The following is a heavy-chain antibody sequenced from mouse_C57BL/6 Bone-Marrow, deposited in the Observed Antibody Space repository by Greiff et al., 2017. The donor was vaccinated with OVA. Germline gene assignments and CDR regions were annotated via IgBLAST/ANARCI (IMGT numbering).Heavy chain of an antibody. J-gene: IGHJ3*01. CDR3: AGSRSATEVAAPAY. D-gene: IGHD1-1*01. CDR2: IHPNSGST. V-gene: IGHV1-64*01. CDR1: GYTFTSYW. Sequence: QVQLQQSGAELVKPGASVKLSCKASGYTFTSYWMHWVQQSPGQGLEWIGMIHPNSGSTNYNEQFKSQSTLTVDKSSSTAYMQLSSLTYEDAAVYYCAGSRSATEVAAPAYWGQGTLVTVSA.